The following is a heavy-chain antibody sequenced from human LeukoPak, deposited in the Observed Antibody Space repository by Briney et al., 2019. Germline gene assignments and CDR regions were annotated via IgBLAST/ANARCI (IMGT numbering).Heavy chain of an antibody. D-gene: IGHD6-13*01. CDR2: ISSSGSTI. V-gene: IGHV3-48*01. Sequence: GGSLRLSCAASGFTFSSYAMHWVRQVPGKGLEWVSYISSSGSTIYFTDSVKGRLTVSRDNAKNSLYLQMTSLRAEDTAVYYCARSPIAAAGTAFDSWGQGTLVTVTS. CDR1: GFTFSSYA. J-gene: IGHJ4*02. CDR3: ARSPIAAAGTAFDS.